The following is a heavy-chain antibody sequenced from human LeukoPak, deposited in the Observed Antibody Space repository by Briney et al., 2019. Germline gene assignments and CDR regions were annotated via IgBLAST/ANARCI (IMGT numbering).Heavy chain of an antibody. V-gene: IGHV4-4*07. CDR3: VGSGYYYYYYGMDV. Sequence: SETLSLTCTVSGGSISSYYWSWIRQPAGKGLEWIGRIYTGGSTNYNPSLKSRVTMSVDTSKNRFSLKLSSVAAADTAVYYCVGSGYYYYYYGMDVWGQGTTVTVSS. CDR2: IYTGGST. J-gene: IGHJ6*02. D-gene: IGHD3-16*01. CDR1: GGSISSYY.